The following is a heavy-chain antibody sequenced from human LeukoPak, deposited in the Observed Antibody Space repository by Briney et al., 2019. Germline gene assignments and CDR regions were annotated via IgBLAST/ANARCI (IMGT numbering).Heavy chain of an antibody. J-gene: IGHJ4*02. CDR1: GFTFSSYA. D-gene: IGHD3-3*01. V-gene: IGHV3-23*01. CDR2: ISGSGGST. Sequence: GGSLRLSCAASGFTFSSYAMSWVRQAPGKGLEWVSAISGSGGSTYYADSVKGRFTISRENSKNTLYLQMNSLRAEDTAVYYCAKASLYDFWSGYFDYWGQGTLVTVSS. CDR3: AKASLYDFWSGYFDY.